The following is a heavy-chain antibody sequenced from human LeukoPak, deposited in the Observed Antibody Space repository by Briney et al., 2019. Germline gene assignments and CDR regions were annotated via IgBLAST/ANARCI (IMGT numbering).Heavy chain of an antibody. V-gene: IGHV3-48*02. Sequence: GGSLRLSCAASGFTFSSYGMNWVRQAPGKGLKWVSYISRSSSTIYYADSVKGRFTISRDNAKNSLYLQMNSLRDEDTAVYYCARDYYGSGSYVFDYWGQGTLVTVSS. CDR2: ISRSSSTI. CDR3: ARDYYGSGSYVFDY. J-gene: IGHJ4*02. CDR1: GFTFSSYG. D-gene: IGHD3-10*01.